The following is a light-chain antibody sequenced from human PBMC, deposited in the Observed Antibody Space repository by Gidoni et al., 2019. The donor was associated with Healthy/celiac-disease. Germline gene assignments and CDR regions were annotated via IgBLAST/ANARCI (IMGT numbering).Light chain of an antibody. V-gene: IGLV2-14*01. CDR1: SSDVGGYNY. Sequence: QSALPQPASVSGFPGQSITISCTGTSSDVGGYNYVSWYQQHPGKAPKLMIYEVSNRPSGVSNRFSGSKSGNTASLTISGLQAEDEADYYCSSYTSSSTPWVFGTGTKVTVL. J-gene: IGLJ1*01. CDR2: EVS. CDR3: SSYTSSSTPWV.